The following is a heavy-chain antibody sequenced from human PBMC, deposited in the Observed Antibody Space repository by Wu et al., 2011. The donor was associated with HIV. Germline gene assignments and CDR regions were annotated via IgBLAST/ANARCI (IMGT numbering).Heavy chain of an antibody. Sequence: QVQLVQSGAEVRKPGSSVKVSCKASGGTFSSYTISWVRQAPGQGLEWMGGIIPIFGTANYAQKFQGRVTISADKSTSTAYIEVRSLRSEDTSVYYCAGDLGGAEDTWGQGTLVTVS. CDR3: AGDLGGAEDT. D-gene: IGHD2-21*01. CDR1: GGTFSSYT. V-gene: IGHV1-69*14. CDR2: IIPIFGTA. J-gene: IGHJ5*02.